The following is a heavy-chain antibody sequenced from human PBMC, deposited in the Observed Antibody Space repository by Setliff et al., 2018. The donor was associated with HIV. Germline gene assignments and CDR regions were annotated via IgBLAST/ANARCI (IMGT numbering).Heavy chain of an antibody. CDR3: ARGHCSGTNCYGVDYYGMDV. CDR2: IYHSEYT. D-gene: IGHD2-2*01. J-gene: IGHJ6*02. Sequence: PSETLSLTCAVYGGSLSGHYWTWIRQPPGEGLEWIGEIYHSEYTNYNPSLKSRVSMSVDKSKNQFSVKLTSVTAADTAVYYCARGHCSGTNCYGVDYYGMDVWGQGTTVTVSS. CDR1: GGSLSGHY. V-gene: IGHV4-34*01.